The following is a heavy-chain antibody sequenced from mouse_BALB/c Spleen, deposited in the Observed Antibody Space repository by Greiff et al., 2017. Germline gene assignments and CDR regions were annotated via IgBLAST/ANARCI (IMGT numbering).Heavy chain of an antibody. CDR3: ARWNGNYDHYAMDY. V-gene: IGHV2-9*02. D-gene: IGHD2-1*01. Sequence: QVQLKESGPGLVAPSQSLSITCTVSGFSLTSYGVHWVRQPPGKGLEWLGVIWAGGSTNYNSALMSRLSISKDNSKSQVFLKMNSLQTDDTAMYYCARWNGNYDHYAMDYWGQGTSVTVSS. CDR2: IWAGGST. J-gene: IGHJ4*01. CDR1: GFSLTSYG.